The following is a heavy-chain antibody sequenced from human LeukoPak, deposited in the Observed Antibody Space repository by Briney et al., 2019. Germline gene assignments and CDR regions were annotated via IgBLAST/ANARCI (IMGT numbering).Heavy chain of an antibody. V-gene: IGHV1-46*01. D-gene: IGHD2-2*01. CDR3: ARSGEYCSSTSCYGVDY. CDR2: INPSGGST. J-gene: IGHJ4*02. Sequence: ASVKVSCKASGYTFTSYYMHWVRQAPGQGLEWMGIINPSGGSTSYAQKFQGRVTMTRDTSTSTVYMELSSLRSEDTAVYYCARSGEYCSSTSCYGVDYWGQGTLVTVSS. CDR1: GYTFTSYY.